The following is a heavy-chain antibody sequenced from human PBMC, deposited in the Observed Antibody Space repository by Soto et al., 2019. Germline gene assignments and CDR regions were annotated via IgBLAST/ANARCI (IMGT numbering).Heavy chain of an antibody. Sequence: PVGSLRLSGAASGFMFSAYAMLWVRQARGKGLEWVAAISYDGTDKYYADSIKGRFTISRDNSANTLFLQVNSLRREDTAMYYCARDPSPYTSGWYGIDFWGHGTLVTVSS. V-gene: IGHV3-30*04. J-gene: IGHJ4*01. CDR2: ISYDGTDK. D-gene: IGHD6-19*01. CDR1: GFMFSAYA. CDR3: ARDPSPYTSGWYGIDF.